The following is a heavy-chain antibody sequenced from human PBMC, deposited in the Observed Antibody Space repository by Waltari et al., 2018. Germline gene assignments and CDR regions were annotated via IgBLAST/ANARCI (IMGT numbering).Heavy chain of an antibody. CDR3: ARDRDYSINY. D-gene: IGHD4-4*01. Sequence: QLQLQESGPGLVKPSETLSLTCTVSGGSISSSSYYSGWIRQPPGEGLEWIGGIYYRGSSYYNRTLKSRVTRSVDTSKNQCSLKLGSVTAADTAVYYGARDRDYSINYWGQGTLVTVSS. CDR1: GGSISSSSYY. V-gene: IGHV4-39*07. J-gene: IGHJ4*02. CDR2: IYYRGSS.